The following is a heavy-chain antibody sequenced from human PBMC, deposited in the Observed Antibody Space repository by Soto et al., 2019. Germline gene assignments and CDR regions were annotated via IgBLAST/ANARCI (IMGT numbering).Heavy chain of an antibody. V-gene: IGHV4-59*12. CDR3: ARARYFDWLLQNWFDP. J-gene: IGHJ5*02. CDR2: IYYTGST. CDR1: GGSISSYY. Sequence: SETLSLTCTVSGGSISSYYWSWIRQPPGKGLEWIGYIYYTGSTNYNPSLKSRVTISVDTSKNQFSLKLSSVTAADTAVYYCARARYFDWLLQNWFDPWGQGTLVTVSS. D-gene: IGHD3-9*01.